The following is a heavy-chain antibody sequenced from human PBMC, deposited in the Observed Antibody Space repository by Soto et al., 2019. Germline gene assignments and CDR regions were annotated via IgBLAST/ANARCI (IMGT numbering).Heavy chain of an antibody. D-gene: IGHD3-10*01. CDR2: IYYSGNT. V-gene: IGHV4-59*01. CDR1: GASISSYY. Sequence: PSETLSLTCDVSGASISSYYWSWIRQPPGKGLEWIGYIYYSGNTNYNPSLKSRVTMSVDMSKNQFSLNLTSVTAADTAVYFCARASYGSGNYYAPYYFYAMDVWGHGTTVTVSS. CDR3: ARASYGSGNYYAPYYFYAMDV. J-gene: IGHJ6*02.